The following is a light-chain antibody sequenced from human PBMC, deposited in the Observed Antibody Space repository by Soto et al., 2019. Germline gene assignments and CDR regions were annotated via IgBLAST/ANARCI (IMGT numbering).Light chain of an antibody. CDR3: QQYNDFQYT. V-gene: IGKV1-5*03. CDR2: KAT. CDR1: QIIGSW. Sequence: DIQMTQSPSTLSASVGDGVTITCRASQIIGSWLAWYQQKPGKAPKLLIYKATNLQSGVPSRFSGSGSGTDFSLTISSLQPEDSATYFCQQYNDFQYTFGRGNKLEI. J-gene: IGKJ2*01.